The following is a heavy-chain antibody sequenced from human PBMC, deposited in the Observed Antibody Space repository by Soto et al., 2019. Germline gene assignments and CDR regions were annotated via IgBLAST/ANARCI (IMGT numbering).Heavy chain of an antibody. Sequence: EVQLVESGGGLVQPGGSLRLSCSASGFSLSKAWMNWVRQAPGKGLEWVGHIKTRTDGGSEDYAAPVKGRFTISRNDSGNTLYLQMNSLETDDPAVYYCTTDGGYTYGFDSWGQGTLVTVSS. CDR1: GFSLSKAW. D-gene: IGHD5-18*01. CDR3: TTDGGYTYGFDS. V-gene: IGHV3-15*07. CDR2: IKTRTDGGSE. J-gene: IGHJ4*02.